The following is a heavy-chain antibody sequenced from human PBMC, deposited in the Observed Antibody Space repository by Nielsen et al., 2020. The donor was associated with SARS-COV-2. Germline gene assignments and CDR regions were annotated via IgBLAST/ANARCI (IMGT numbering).Heavy chain of an antibody. Sequence: ASVKVSCKTSGYTFSSVDINWVRQAAGQGLEWMGWMNTNTGIAGYAQRFQGRVTMTRNSSIATAYMELQSLTSDDTALYYCARGGGGGVGVEFDPWGQGTLVVVSS. CDR2: MNTNTGIA. CDR1: GYTFSSVD. CDR3: ARGGGGGVGVEFDP. D-gene: IGHD1-26*01. J-gene: IGHJ5*02. V-gene: IGHV1-8*01.